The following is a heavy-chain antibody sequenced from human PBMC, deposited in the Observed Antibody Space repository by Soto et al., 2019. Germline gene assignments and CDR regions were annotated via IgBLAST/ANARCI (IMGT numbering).Heavy chain of an antibody. J-gene: IGHJ6*02. V-gene: IGHV1-3*01. Sequence: ASVKVSCKASGYTFTSYAMHWVRQAPGQRLEWMGLINAGNGNIKYSQKFQGRVTMTSNTSISTAYMELSSLRSEDTAVYYCARRGYSSSWYYYYYYGMDVWGQGTTVTVSS. CDR3: ARRGYSSSWYYYYYYGMDV. D-gene: IGHD6-13*01. CDR2: INAGNGNI. CDR1: GYTFTSYA.